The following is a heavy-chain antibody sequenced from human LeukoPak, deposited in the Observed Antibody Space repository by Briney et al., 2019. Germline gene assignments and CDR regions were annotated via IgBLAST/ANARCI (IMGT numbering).Heavy chain of an antibody. V-gene: IGHV1-2*02. CDR1: GYTFTGYY. CDR3: AALDYDSIGY. D-gene: IGHD3-22*01. Sequence: ASVKVSCKASGYTFTGYYMHWVRQAPGQGLEWMGWINPNSGGTNYAQKFQGRVTMTRDKSIRTAYMELSRLTSDDTAVYYCAALDYDSIGYWGQGTLVTVSS. J-gene: IGHJ4*02. CDR2: INPNSGGT.